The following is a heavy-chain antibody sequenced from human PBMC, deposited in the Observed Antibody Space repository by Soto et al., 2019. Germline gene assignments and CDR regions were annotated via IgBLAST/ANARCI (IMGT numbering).Heavy chain of an antibody. Sequence: SETLSLTCTVSGGSISSYYWSWIRQPPGKGLEWIGYTYYSGSTNYNPSLKGRVTISVDTSKNQFSLKLSSVTAADTAVYYCASIWFGESPFDYWGQGTLVTVSS. V-gene: IGHV4-59*01. CDR1: GGSISSYY. D-gene: IGHD3-10*01. CDR2: TYYSGST. CDR3: ASIWFGESPFDY. J-gene: IGHJ4*02.